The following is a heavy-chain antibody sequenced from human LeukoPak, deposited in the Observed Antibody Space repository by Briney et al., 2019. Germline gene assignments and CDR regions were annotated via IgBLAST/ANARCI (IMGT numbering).Heavy chain of an antibody. V-gene: IGHV3-21*01. CDR3: ARGTQTSDYSNYGDVFDI. Sequence: GGSLRLSCAASGFTFSTYTMHWVRQAPGKGLEWVSSISSRSNYADSVRGRFTISRDNAKNSLYLQMNSLRAEDTAVYYCARGTQTSDYSNYGDVFDIGGKGTMVPV. J-gene: IGHJ3*02. D-gene: IGHD4-11*01. CDR1: GFTFSTYT. CDR2: ISSRS.